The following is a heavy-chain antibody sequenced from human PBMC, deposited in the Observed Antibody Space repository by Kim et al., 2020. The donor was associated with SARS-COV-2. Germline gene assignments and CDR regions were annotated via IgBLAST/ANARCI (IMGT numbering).Heavy chain of an antibody. CDR2: INTNTGNP. Sequence: ASVKVSCKASGYTFTSYAMNWVRQAPGQGLEWMGWINTNTGNPTYAQGFTGRFVFSLDTSVSTAYLQISSLKAEDTAVYYCARMGLYSGYDLGNWFDPWGQGTLVTVSS. V-gene: IGHV7-4-1*02. CDR1: GYTFTSYA. CDR3: ARMGLYSGYDLGNWFDP. D-gene: IGHD5-12*01. J-gene: IGHJ5*02.